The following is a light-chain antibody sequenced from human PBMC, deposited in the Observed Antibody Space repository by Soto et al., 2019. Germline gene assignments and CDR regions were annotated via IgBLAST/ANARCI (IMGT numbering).Light chain of an antibody. CDR1: QSLLCSTGKTY. CDR2: EVS. V-gene: IGKV2-29*03. J-gene: IGKJ2*01. Sequence: DIVKTQSPLFLSVTPGEPASISCKSSQSLLCSTGKTYLHWYLQRPGQSPQLLIYEVSNRFSGVPDRISGSGSGTDFTLTISRVEAEDAGVYYCMQGGTSGQGTKLEIK. CDR3: MQGGT.